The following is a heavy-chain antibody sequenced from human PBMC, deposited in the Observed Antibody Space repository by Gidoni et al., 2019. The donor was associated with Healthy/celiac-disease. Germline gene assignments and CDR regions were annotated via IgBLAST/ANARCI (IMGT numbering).Heavy chain of an antibody. D-gene: IGHD2-2*01. CDR1: GGSFSGYY. CDR3: ARGLIPVVPAAYYFDY. J-gene: IGHJ4*02. CDR2: INHSGST. V-gene: IGHV4-34*01. Sequence: QVQLQQWGAGLLKPSETLSLTCAVYGGSFSGYYWSWIRQPPGKGLEWIGEINHSGSTNYNPSLKSRVTISVDTSKNQFSLKLSSVTAADTAVYYCARGLIPVVPAAYYFDYWGQGTLVTVSS.